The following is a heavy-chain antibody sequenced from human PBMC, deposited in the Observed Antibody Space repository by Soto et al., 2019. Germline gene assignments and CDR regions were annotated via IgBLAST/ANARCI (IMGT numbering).Heavy chain of an antibody. Sequence: PSETLSLTCAVYGGSFSGYYWHWIRQPPGKGLEWIGEINHSGTTNYNPSLKSRVTISVDTSKNQFSLKLTSVTAADTAVYYCARQNYGDYFDHWGQGTLVTVSS. CDR3: ARQNYGDYFDH. D-gene: IGHD4-17*01. CDR2: INHSGTT. CDR1: GGSFSGYY. J-gene: IGHJ4*02. V-gene: IGHV4-34*01.